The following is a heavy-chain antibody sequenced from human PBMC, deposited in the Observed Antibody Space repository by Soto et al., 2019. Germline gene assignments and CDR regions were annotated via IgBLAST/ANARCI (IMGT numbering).Heavy chain of an antibody. J-gene: IGHJ6*02. Sequence: ASVKVSCKASGYTFTSYAMHWVRQAPGQRLEWKGWINAGNGNTKYSQKLQGRVTITRDTSASTAYMDLRSLRSEDTSVYYCARELSSGYPYYYYGMDVWGQGTTVTVSS. D-gene: IGHD3-22*01. CDR2: INAGNGNT. V-gene: IGHV1-3*01. CDR1: GYTFTSYA. CDR3: ARELSSGYPYYYYGMDV.